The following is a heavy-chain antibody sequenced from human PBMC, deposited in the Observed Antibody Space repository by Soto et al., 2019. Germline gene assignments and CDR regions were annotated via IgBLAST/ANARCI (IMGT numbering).Heavy chain of an antibody. J-gene: IGHJ6*02. CDR2: IIPIFGTA. CDR3: ARDRYYDFWSGYYTNYYYGMDV. D-gene: IGHD3-3*01. Sequence: SVKVSCKASGGTFSSYAISWVRRAPGQGLEWMGGIIPIFGTANYAQKFQGRVTITADKSTSTAYMELSSLRSEDTAVYYCARDRYYDFWSGYYTNYYYGMDVWGQGTTVTVSS. V-gene: IGHV1-69*06. CDR1: GGTFSSYA.